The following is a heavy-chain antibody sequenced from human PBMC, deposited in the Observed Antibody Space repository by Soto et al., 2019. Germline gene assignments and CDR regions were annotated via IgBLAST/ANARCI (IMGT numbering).Heavy chain of an antibody. CDR1: GFTFSSYS. CDR3: ARDWGANYYEIDY. CDR2: VSSTSSAI. J-gene: IGHJ4*02. V-gene: IGHV3-48*02. Sequence: GGSLRLSCAASGFTFSSYSMNWVRQGPGKGLEWISYVSSTSSAIYYADSVEGRFTISRDNAKNSLYLQMNSLRDEDTAIYYCARDWGANYYEIDYWGRGTLVTVS. D-gene: IGHD1-26*01.